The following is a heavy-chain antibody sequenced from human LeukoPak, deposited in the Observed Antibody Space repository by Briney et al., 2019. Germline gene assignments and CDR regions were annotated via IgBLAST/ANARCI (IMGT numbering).Heavy chain of an antibody. D-gene: IGHD3-3*01. V-gene: IGHV4-59*08. CDR1: GGPIRSYY. CDR3: ARGTIFGVVIRHAGAFDI. Sequence: PSETLSLTCTVSGGPIRSYYWSWIRQPPGKGLEWIGYIYYSGSTNYNPSLKSRVTISVDTSKNQFSLKLTSVTAADTAVYYCARGTIFGVVIRHAGAFDIWGQGTMVTVSS. J-gene: IGHJ3*02. CDR2: IYYSGST.